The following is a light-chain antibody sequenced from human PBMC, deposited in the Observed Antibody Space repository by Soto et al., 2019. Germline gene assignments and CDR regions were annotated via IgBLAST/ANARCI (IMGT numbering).Light chain of an antibody. CDR1: QSISLY. CDR3: QQSNSYPWT. CDR2: RAS. V-gene: IGKV1-5*03. Sequence: DIQMTQSPSALSASVGDRVTITCRASQSISLYLAWYQQKPGKAPNLLIYRASNLQTGVPSRFSGSGSGTEFPLTSSILQPDDFATYYCQQSNSYPWTFGQGTKVEVK. J-gene: IGKJ1*01.